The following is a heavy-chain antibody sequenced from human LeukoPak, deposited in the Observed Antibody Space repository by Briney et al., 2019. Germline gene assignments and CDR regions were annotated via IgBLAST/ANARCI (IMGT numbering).Heavy chain of an antibody. CDR3: VGTVSVTGSNF. CDR2: IKHDGTET. CDR1: GFTFSTYW. J-gene: IGHJ4*02. D-gene: IGHD1-7*01. V-gene: IGHV3-7*01. Sequence: GGSLRLSCAASGFTFSTYWMTWVRQAPGKGLEWVANIKHDGTETNYVDSVTGRFTISRDNAKNSLYLQMNSLRAEDTAVYYCVGTVSVTGSNFWGQGTLVTVSS.